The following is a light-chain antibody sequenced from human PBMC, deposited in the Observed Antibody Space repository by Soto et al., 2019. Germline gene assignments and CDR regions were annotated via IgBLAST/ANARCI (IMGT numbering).Light chain of an antibody. CDR2: DVT. J-gene: IGLJ1*01. Sequence: QSVLTQPRSVSGSPGQSVTISCTGTSSDVGGYNFVSWYQQYPGKAPKLIIYDVTKGPSGVPDRFSGSKSGNTASLTISGLQTDDEADYYCFSYAGSYTHVFGTGTKVTVL. CDR3: FSYAGSYTHV. V-gene: IGLV2-11*01. CDR1: SSDVGGYNF.